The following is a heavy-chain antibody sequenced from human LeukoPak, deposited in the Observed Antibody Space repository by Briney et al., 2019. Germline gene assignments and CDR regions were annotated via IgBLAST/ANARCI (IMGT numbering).Heavy chain of an antibody. CDR2: ISGYNGNT. CDR1: GYTFSSYG. V-gene: IGHV1-18*01. J-gene: IGHJ4*02. D-gene: IGHD3-22*01. Sequence: GASVKVSCKASGYTFSSYGISWLRQAPGQGLEWMGWISGYNGNTNYAQKVRGRVTMTTDTSTSTAYMELRSLTSDDTAVYYCARECGAYYYDSSGYCNDHWGQGTLVTVSS. CDR3: ARECGAYYYDSSGYCNDH.